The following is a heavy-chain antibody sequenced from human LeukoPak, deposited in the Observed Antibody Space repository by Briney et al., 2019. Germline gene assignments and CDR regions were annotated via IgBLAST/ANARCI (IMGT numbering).Heavy chain of an antibody. J-gene: IGHJ6*03. V-gene: IGHV4-59*12. Sequence: SETLSLTCTVSGGSISSYYWSWIRQPPGKGLEWIGYIYYSGSTNYNPSLKSRVTISVDTSKNQFSLKLSSVTAADTAVYYCARDSGATTYYYYYYMDVWGKGTTVTVSS. CDR3: ARDSGATTYYYYYYMDV. CDR2: IYYSGST. D-gene: IGHD1-26*01. CDR1: GGSISSYY.